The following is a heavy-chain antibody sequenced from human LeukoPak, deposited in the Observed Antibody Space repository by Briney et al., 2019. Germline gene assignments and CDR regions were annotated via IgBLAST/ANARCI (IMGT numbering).Heavy chain of an antibody. CDR2: INPSGDT. Sequence: SETLSLTCSVSGASVSSGGYYWSWIRQPAGKKMEWIGRINPSGDTNYNPSLKSRVTMSIQTSKNQLFLNLISVTAADTALYYCARGFSTGWYFDPWGRGTQVTVSS. CDR3: ARGFSTGWYFDP. D-gene: IGHD6-19*01. V-gene: IGHV4-61*02. CDR1: GASVSSGGYY. J-gene: IGHJ2*01.